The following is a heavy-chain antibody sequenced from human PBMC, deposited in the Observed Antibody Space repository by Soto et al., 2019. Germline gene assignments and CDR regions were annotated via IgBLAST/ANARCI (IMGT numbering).Heavy chain of an antibody. V-gene: IGHV3-23*01. CDR2: ISGSGGST. Sequence: VGSLRLSGAASGFTFSSYAMSWVRQARGKGLEWVSAISGSGGSTYYADSVKGRFTISRDNSKNTLYLQMNSLRAEDTAVYYCAKALARWLGDWMVDYWGQGTLVTVSS. D-gene: IGHD2-21*01. CDR1: GFTFSSYA. J-gene: IGHJ4*02. CDR3: AKALARWLGDWMVDY.